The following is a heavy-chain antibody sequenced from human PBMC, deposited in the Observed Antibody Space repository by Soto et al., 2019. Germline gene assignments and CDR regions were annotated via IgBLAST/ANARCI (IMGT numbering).Heavy chain of an antibody. D-gene: IGHD3-10*01. CDR3: ARDARGDEAPMDY. CDR1: GYTFTGYY. J-gene: IGHJ4*02. CDR2: INPNSGGT. Sequence: QVQLVQSGAEVKKPGASVKVSCKASGYTFTGYYMHWVRQAPGQGLEWMGWINPNSGGTNYAQKFQGWVTMTRDAAISPAYMELSRLRSDDTAVYYCARDARGDEAPMDYWGQGTLVTVSS. V-gene: IGHV1-2*04.